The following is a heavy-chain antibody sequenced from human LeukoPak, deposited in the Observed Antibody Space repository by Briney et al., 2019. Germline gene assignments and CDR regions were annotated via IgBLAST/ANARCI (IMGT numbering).Heavy chain of an antibody. J-gene: IGHJ6*03. CDR2: IYYSGST. CDR1: GGSISSSSYY. CDR3: ARWLQPTGYMDV. V-gene: IGHV4-39*07. Sequence: SETLSLTCTVSGGSISSSSYYWGWIRQPPGKGLEWIGSIYYSGSTYYNPSLKSRVTISVDTSKNQFSLKLSSVTAADTAVHYCARWLQPTGYMDVWGKGTTVTVSS. D-gene: IGHD5-24*01.